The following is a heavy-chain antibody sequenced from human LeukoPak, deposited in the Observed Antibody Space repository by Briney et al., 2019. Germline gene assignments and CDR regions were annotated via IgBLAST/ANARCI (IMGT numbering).Heavy chain of an antibody. CDR3: ARLMPYYYYYMDV. CDR2: IKQDGSEK. CDR1: GFTFSSYW. D-gene: IGHD2-2*01. V-gene: IGHV3-7*01. Sequence: GGSLRLSCAASGFTFSSYWMSWVRQAPGKGLEWVANIKQDGSEKYYVDSVKGRFPISRDNAKNSLYLQMNSLRAEDTAVYYCARLMPYYYYYMDVWGKGTTVTVSS. J-gene: IGHJ6*03.